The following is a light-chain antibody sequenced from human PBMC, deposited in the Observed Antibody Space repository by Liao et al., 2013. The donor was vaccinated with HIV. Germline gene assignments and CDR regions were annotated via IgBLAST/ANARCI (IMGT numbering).Light chain of an antibody. CDR3: QAGDSGTSYV. V-gene: IGLV3-1*01. CDR1: KLGDKY. J-gene: IGLJ1*01. CDR2: QDS. Sequence: SYDLTQPPSVSVSPGQTASITCSGDKLGDKYTCWYQQKPGQSPLLVIYQDSRRPSGIPERFSGSNSGNTATLTISGTQAMDEADYYCQAGDSGTSYVFGTGTKVTVL.